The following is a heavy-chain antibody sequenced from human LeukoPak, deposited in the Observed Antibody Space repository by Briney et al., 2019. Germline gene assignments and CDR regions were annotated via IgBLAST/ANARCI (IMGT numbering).Heavy chain of an antibody. D-gene: IGHD3-22*01. V-gene: IGHV3-23*01. CDR1: GFTFSTYA. CDR2: ISGSGGTT. J-gene: IGHJ4*02. CDR3: ARPRNYYDSSEDYFDY. Sequence: GGSLRLSCAASGFTFSTYAMSWVRQAPGKGLEWVSGISGSGGTTYYADSMKGRFTISRDNSKNTLYLQMNSLRAEDTAVYYCARPRNYYDSSEDYFDYWGQGTLVTVSS.